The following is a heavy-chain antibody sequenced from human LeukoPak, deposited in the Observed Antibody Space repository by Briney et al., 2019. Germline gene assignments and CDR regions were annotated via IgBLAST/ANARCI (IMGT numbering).Heavy chain of an antibody. CDR2: INHSGST. D-gene: IGHD3-3*01. CDR3: ARDRFYYGFWSGYYPRDYYMDV. Sequence: PSETLSLTCAVYGGSFSGYYWSWIRQPPGKGLEWIGEINHSGSTNYNPSLKSRVTISVDTSKNQFSLKLSSVTAADTAVYYCARDRFYYGFWSGYYPRDYYMDVWGKGTTVTVSS. CDR1: GGSFSGYY. J-gene: IGHJ6*03. V-gene: IGHV4-34*01.